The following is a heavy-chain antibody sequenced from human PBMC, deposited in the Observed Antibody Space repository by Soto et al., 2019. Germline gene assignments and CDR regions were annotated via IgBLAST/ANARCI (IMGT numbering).Heavy chain of an antibody. CDR3: AKEGPVGGYFDY. D-gene: IGHD2-15*01. CDR1: GFTFSSYG. CDR2: ISYDGSNK. V-gene: IGHV3-30*18. Sequence: GGSLRLSCAASGFTFSSYGMHWVRQAPGKGLEWVAVISYDGSNKYYADSVKGRFTISRDNSKNTLYLQMNSLRAEDTAVYYCAKEGPVGGYFDYWGQGTLVTVSS. J-gene: IGHJ4*02.